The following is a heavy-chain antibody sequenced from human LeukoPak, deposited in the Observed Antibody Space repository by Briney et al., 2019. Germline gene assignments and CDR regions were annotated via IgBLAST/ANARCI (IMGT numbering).Heavy chain of an antibody. Sequence: GGSLRLSCAASGFTFSSYWMSWVRQAPGKGLEWVANIKQDGSEKYYVDSVKGRFTISRDNAKNSLYLQMNSLRAEDTAVYYCATIQPNNWFDPWGQGTLVTVSS. CDR2: IKQDGSEK. J-gene: IGHJ5*02. CDR3: ATIQPNNWFDP. V-gene: IGHV3-7*01. CDR1: GFTFSSYW. D-gene: IGHD5-18*01.